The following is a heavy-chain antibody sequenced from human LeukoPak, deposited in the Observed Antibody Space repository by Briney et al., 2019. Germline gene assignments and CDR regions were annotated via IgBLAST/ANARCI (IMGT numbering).Heavy chain of an antibody. D-gene: IGHD3-10*01. CDR3: VKVGISGASYYYGMDV. CDR2: IIPIFGTA. Sequence: SVRVSCKASGGTFSSYAISWVRQAPGQGLEWMGGIIPIFGTANYAQKFQGRVTITADKSTSTAYMELSSLRAEDTAVYYCVKVGISGASYYYGMDVWGKGTTVTVSS. V-gene: IGHV1-69*06. J-gene: IGHJ6*04. CDR1: GGTFSSYA.